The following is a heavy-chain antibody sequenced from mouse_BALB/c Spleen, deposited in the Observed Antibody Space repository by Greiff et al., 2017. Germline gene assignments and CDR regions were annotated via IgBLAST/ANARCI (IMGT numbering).Heavy chain of an antibody. Sequence: QVQLQQSGAELAKPGASVKMSCKASGYTFTSYWMHWVKQRPGQGLEWIGYINPSTGYTEYNQKFKDKATLTADKSSSTAYMQLSSLTSEDSAVYYCARSGYEGAMDYWGQGTSVTVSS. CDR2: INPSTGYT. J-gene: IGHJ4*01. D-gene: IGHD2-14*01. V-gene: IGHV1-7*01. CDR3: ARSGYEGAMDY. CDR1: GYTFTSYW.